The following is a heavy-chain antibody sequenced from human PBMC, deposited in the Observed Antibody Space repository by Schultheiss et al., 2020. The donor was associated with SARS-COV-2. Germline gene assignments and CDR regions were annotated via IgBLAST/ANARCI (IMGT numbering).Heavy chain of an antibody. CDR3: ARGNYMFDYYYYMDV. D-gene: IGHD1-7*01. J-gene: IGHJ6*03. V-gene: IGHV4-38-2*01. Sequence: SETLSLTCAVSGYSISSGYYWGWIRQPPGKGLEWIGSIYHSGSTYYNPSLKSRVTISVDTSKNQFSLKLSSVTAADTAVYYCARGNYMFDYYYYMDVWGNGTMVTVSS. CDR2: IYHSGST. CDR1: GYSISSGYY.